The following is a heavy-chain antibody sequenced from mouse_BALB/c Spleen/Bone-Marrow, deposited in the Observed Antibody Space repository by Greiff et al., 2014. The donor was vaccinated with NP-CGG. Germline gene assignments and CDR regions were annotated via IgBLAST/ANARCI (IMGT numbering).Heavy chain of an antibody. CDR1: GYTFTSYW. J-gene: IGHJ3*01. CDR2: IYPSTGYT. V-gene: IGHV1-7*01. CDR3: ARDDYAY. Sequence: QVQLQQPGAELAKPGASVKMSCKASGYTFTSYWMHWVKQRPGQGLEWIGYIYPSTGYTEYNQKFKDKVTLTAGKSSSTAYMQLSSLTSEDSAVYYCARDDYAYWGQGTLVTVSA. D-gene: IGHD2-4*01.